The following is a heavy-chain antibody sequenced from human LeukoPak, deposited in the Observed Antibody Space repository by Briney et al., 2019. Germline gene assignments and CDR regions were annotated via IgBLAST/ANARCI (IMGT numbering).Heavy chain of an antibody. V-gene: IGHV1-2*02. CDR2: INPNSGGT. J-gene: IGHJ4*02. D-gene: IGHD1-14*01. CDR3: ARVSSEPMGATDY. Sequence: ATVKVSCKASGYTFTDYYIHWVRQAPGQGLEWMGWINPNSGGTNYAEKFQGRVTMTRGTSISTAYMELSRLRSDDTAVYYCARVSSEPMGATDYWGQGTLVTVSS. CDR1: GYTFTDYY.